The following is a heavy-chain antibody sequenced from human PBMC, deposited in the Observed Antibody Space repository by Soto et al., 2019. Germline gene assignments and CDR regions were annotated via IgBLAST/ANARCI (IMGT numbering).Heavy chain of an antibody. CDR2: IYYSGIT. J-gene: IGHJ4*02. V-gene: IGHV4-39*01. CDR1: GGSITSSSYY. CDR3: ARLSGSYSDFDY. D-gene: IGHD3-10*01. Sequence: SETLSLTCTVSGGSITSSSYYWGWIRQPPGKGLEWIGSIYYSGITYYNPSLKSRVTISVDTSKYQFSLKVTSVTAADTAVYFCARLSGSYSDFDYWGQGTLVTVSS.